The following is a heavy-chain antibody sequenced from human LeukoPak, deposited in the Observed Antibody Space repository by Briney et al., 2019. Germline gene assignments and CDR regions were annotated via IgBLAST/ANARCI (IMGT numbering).Heavy chain of an antibody. V-gene: IGHV3-48*01. CDR3: ARAAQPGFDP. J-gene: IGHJ5*02. Sequence: GGSLRLSCGASGLTFSSYSMNWVRQAPGKGLEWVSYISSDSGTIYQADSVKGRFTISRDNAKDSLYLQMNSLRAEDTAVYHCARAAQPGFDPWGQGTLVIVSS. CDR1: GLTFSSYS. D-gene: IGHD1-14*01. CDR2: ISSDSGTI.